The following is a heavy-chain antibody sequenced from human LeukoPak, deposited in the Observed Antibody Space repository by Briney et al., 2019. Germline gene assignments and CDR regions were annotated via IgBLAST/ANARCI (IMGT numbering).Heavy chain of an antibody. CDR1: GFTFSSYA. D-gene: IGHD2/OR15-2a*01. CDR3: AREGPRGNSQFDY. V-gene: IGHV3-33*08. CDR2: IWYDGSNK. Sequence: GGSLRLSCAASGFTFSSYAMHWVRQAPGKGLEWVAVIWYDGSNKYYTDSVKGRLTISRDNSKNTLYLQMNSLRAEDTAIYYCAREGPRGNSQFDYWGQGTLVTVSS. J-gene: IGHJ4*02.